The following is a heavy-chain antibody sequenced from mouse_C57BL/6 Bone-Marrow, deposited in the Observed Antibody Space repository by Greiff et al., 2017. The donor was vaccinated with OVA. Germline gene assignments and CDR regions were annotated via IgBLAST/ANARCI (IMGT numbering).Heavy chain of an antibody. CDR3: ARGDYGNPGDY. V-gene: IGHV1-52*01. CDR2: IDPSDSET. J-gene: IGHJ2*01. D-gene: IGHD2-1*01. Sequence: VKLQQPGAELVRPGSSVKLSCKASGYTFTSYWMHWVKQRPIQGLEWIGNIDPSDSETHYNQKFKDKATLTVDKSSSTAYMQLSSLTSEDSAVYYCARGDYGNPGDYWGQGTTLTVSS. CDR1: GYTFTSYW.